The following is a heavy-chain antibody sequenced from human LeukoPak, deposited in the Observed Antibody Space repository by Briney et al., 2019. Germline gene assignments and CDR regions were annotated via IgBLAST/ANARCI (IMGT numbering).Heavy chain of an antibody. CDR2: INTSGST. D-gene: IGHD5-18*01. CDR3: ARRGYSYGPNYYYYYYMDV. J-gene: IGHJ6*03. V-gene: IGHV4-61*02. CDR1: GGSISSGRYY. Sequence: SETLSLTCTVSGGSISSGRYYWSWIRQPAGKGLEWIGRINTSGSTNYNPSLKSRVTISVDTSKIQFSLKLSSVTAADTAVYYCARRGYSYGPNYYYYYYMDVWGKGTTVTISS.